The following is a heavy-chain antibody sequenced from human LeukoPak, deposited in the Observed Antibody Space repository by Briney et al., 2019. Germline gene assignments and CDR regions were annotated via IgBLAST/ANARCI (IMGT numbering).Heavy chain of an antibody. V-gene: IGHV3-30*18. J-gene: IGHJ3*02. D-gene: IGHD2-2*01. Sequence: GGSLRLSCAASGFTFSSYGMHWVRQAPGKGLEWVAVISYDGSNKYYADSVKGRFTISRDNAENTLYLQTNSLRAEDTAVYYCAKAEDCSSTSCPRAFDIWGQGTMVAVSS. CDR1: GFTFSSYG. CDR2: ISYDGSNK. CDR3: AKAEDCSSTSCPRAFDI.